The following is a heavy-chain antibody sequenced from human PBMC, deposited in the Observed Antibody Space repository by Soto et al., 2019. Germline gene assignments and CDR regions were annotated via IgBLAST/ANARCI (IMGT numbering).Heavy chain of an antibody. CDR3: ARDPYHGLMVNAPNLYGMDV. D-gene: IGHD2-8*01. CDR2: ISTYNGNT. CDR1: GYTFTTYD. V-gene: IGHV1-18*01. J-gene: IGHJ6*02. Sequence: QVQLVQSGAEVKKPGASVKVACKASGYTFTTYDISWVRQAPGQGLECMGRISTYNGNTDYPQSLQGRLTMTTDTSKTTAYMELRSLRSDDTAVYYCARDPYHGLMVNAPNLYGMDVWGQGTTVTVSS.